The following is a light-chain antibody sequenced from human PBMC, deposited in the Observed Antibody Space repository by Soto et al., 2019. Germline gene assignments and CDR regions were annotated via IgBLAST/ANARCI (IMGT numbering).Light chain of an antibody. CDR1: QSISSW. CDR2: DAS. Sequence: DIQMTQSPSTLSASIGDRVTITCRASQSISSWLAWYQQKPGKAPKLLIYDASSLKSGVPSRFSGSGSGTEFTLTISSLHPDDFATYYCQQYSVYPLSFGPGTKVDIK. V-gene: IGKV1-5*01. J-gene: IGKJ3*01. CDR3: QQYSVYPLS.